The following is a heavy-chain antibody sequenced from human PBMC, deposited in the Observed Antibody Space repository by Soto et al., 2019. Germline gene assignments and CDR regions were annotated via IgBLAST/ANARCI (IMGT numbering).Heavy chain of an antibody. Sequence: GFLRLSYSYSGVTGRSYAMGWVRQAPGKGLEYIASISSEGATTYYADSVKGRFIISRDNSKNTLYLQMSSLRAEDTAVYYCVKARYVDSWGQGILVTVS. CDR1: GVTGRSYA. V-gene: IGHV3-64D*06. J-gene: IGHJ4*02. CDR2: ISSEGATT. CDR3: VKARYVDS.